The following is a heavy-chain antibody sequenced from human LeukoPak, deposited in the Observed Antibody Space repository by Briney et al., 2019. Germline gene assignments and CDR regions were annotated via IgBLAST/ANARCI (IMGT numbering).Heavy chain of an antibody. J-gene: IGHJ4*02. CDR2: IYYSGST. CDR1: GGSISSGGYS. CDR3: XXGAAGYSYG. V-gene: IGHV4-61*08. Sequence: SETLSLTCAVSGGSISSGGYSWSWIRQPPGKGLEWIGHIYYSGSTNYNPSLKSRVTISIDTSKNQFSLRLSSVTAADTAVYYXXXGAAGYSYGWGQGTLVTVSS. D-gene: IGHD5-18*01.